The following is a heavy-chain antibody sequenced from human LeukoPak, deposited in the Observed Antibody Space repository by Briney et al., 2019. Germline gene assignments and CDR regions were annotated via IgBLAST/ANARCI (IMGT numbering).Heavy chain of an antibody. CDR2: IYNNGYT. CDR3: ARVSMVRGLTGWFDP. CDR1: PGAIRSYY. Sequence: SETLSLTCTVSPGAIRSYYWNWIRQPAGQGLQWIGRIYNNGYTNYNPSLKSRITMSIDTSKNQFFLKLRSVTAADTAVYYCARVSMVRGLTGWFDPWGQGTLVTVSS. V-gene: IGHV4-4*07. J-gene: IGHJ5*02. D-gene: IGHD3-10*01.